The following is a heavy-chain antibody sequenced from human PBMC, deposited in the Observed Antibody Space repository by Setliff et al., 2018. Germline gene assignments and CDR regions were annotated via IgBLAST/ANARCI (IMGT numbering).Heavy chain of an antibody. Sequence: ASVKVSCKASGYTFTTYAIGWMRQAPGQGPEWMGWINTNTGNPSYAQGFTGRFVFSLDTAVSTAYLQISSLKPEDTAMYYCARASRFATIVWKGDYYMDVWGKGTTV. V-gene: IGHV7-4-1*02. J-gene: IGHJ6*03. CDR1: GYTFTTYA. CDR2: INTNTGNP. D-gene: IGHD3-16*02. CDR3: ARASRFATIVWKGDYYMDV.